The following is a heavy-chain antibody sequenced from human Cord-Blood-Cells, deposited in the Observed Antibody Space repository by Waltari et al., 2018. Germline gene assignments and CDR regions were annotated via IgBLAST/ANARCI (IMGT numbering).Heavy chain of an antibody. Sequence: QVQLQESGPGLVKPSETLSLTCTVSGGSLSSHHWSWIRQPPGKGLEWIGYIYYSGSTNYNPSLKSRVTISVDTSKNQFSLKLSSVTAADTAVYYCARGYSSGWFDYWGQGTLVTVSS. J-gene: IGHJ4*02. V-gene: IGHV4-59*11. CDR3: ARGYSSGWFDY. CDR1: GGSLSSHH. D-gene: IGHD6-19*01. CDR2: IYYSGST.